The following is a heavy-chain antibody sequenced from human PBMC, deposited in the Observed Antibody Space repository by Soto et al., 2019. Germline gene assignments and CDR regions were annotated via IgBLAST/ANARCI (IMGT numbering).Heavy chain of an antibody. V-gene: IGHV1-18*01. Sequence: ASVKVSCKASGYTFTSYGISWVRQAPGQGLEWMGWISAYNGNTNYAQKLQGRVTMTTDTSTSTAYMELRSLRSDDTAVYYCARDSGLWFGEPMGWFDPWGQGTLVTVSS. CDR1: GYTFTSYG. CDR3: ARDSGLWFGEPMGWFDP. J-gene: IGHJ5*02. CDR2: ISAYNGNT. D-gene: IGHD3-10*01.